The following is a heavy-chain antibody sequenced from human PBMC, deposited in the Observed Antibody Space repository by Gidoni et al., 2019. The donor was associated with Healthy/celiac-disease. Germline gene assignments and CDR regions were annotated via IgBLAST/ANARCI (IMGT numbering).Heavy chain of an antibody. V-gene: IGHV4-31*03. D-gene: IGHD6-13*01. Sequence: QVQLQESGPGLVKPSQTLSLTCTVPGGPLSRGGYYWSRIRQHPGKGPEWIGYIYYSGSTYYNPSLKSRVTISVDTSKNQFSLKLSSVTAADTAVYYCARALRAAAGTRAFDYWGQGTLVTVSS. CDR2: IYYSGST. J-gene: IGHJ4*02. CDR3: ARALRAAAGTRAFDY. CDR1: GGPLSRGGYY.